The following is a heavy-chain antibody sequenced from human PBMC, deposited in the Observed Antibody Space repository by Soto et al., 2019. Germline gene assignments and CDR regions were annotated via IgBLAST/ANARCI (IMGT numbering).Heavy chain of an antibody. J-gene: IGHJ3*02. Sequence: HPGGSLRLSCSASGFTFSSYAMHWVRQAPGKGREYVSAISSNGGSTYYADSVKGRFTISRDNSKNTLYLQMSSLRAEDTAVYYCVPDYYDSSGNDAFDIWGQGTMVTVSS. CDR3: VPDYYDSSGNDAFDI. CDR2: ISSNGGST. CDR1: GFTFSSYA. V-gene: IGHV3-64D*08. D-gene: IGHD3-22*01.